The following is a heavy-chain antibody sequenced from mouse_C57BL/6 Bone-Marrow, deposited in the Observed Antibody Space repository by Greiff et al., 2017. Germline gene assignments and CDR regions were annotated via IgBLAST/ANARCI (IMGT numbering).Heavy chain of an antibody. Sequence: EVKLMESGPALVKPGASVKISCKASGYSFTDYNLNWLKQSNGKSLEWIGVINPNYGTSSYNQKFKGKATLTVEQSSSTAYMQLNSRTSEDSAVYYCERTYYYGSSWYFDVWGTGTTVTVSS. CDR1: GYSFTDYN. CDR3: ERTYYYGSSWYFDV. J-gene: IGHJ1*03. D-gene: IGHD1-1*01. V-gene: IGHV1-39*01. CDR2: INPNYGTS.